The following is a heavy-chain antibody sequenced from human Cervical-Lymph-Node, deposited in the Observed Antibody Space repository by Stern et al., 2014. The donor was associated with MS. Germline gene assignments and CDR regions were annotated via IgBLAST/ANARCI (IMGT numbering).Heavy chain of an antibody. CDR3: ARIQIAAAGTGWFDP. Sequence: QITLKESGPVLVKPTETLTLTCTVSGFSLSNARMGVSWTRQPPGNAPEWLPPIFSNDEKSYSTSLKSRLTISKDTSKSQVVLTMTNMDPVDTATYYCARIQIAAAGTGWFDPWGQGTLVTVSS. CDR2: IFSNDEK. CDR1: GFSLSNARMG. J-gene: IGHJ5*02. D-gene: IGHD6-13*01. V-gene: IGHV2-26*01.